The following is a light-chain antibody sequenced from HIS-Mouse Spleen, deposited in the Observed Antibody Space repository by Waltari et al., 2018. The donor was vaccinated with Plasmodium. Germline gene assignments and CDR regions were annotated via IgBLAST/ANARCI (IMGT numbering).Light chain of an antibody. CDR3: SSYTSSSTLYVV. Sequence: QSALTQPASVSGSPGQSNTISCTGTSSDVGGYNNLPWYQQHPGKAPKLMIYDVSNRPSGVSNRFSGSKSGNTASLTISGLQAEDEADYYCSSYTSSSTLYVVFGGGTKLTVL. CDR1: SSDVGGYNN. CDR2: DVS. V-gene: IGLV2-14*03. J-gene: IGLJ2*01.